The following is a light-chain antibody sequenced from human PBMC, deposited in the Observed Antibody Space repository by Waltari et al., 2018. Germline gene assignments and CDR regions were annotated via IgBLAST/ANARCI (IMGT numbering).Light chain of an antibody. CDR3: SSFTTSGTYV. CDR1: SSDVGAYNF. Sequence: QSALTQPASVSGSPGQSIAISCAGTSSDVGAYNFVSWYQQHPGKAPKLLIYEVNERPSGVSDRFSGSKSGNTASLTISGLQAEDETDYSCSSFTTSGTYVFGTGTKVTVL. J-gene: IGLJ1*01. CDR2: EVN. V-gene: IGLV2-14*01.